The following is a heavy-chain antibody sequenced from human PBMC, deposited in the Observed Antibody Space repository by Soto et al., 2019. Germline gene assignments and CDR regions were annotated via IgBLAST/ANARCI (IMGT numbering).Heavy chain of an antibody. V-gene: IGHV4-30-4*01. J-gene: IGHJ6*02. CDR2: IYHTGNT. Sequence: HVQLHQSGLRLVKPSQTLSLECSVIGGSVNTGDNYWSWVRQSPGRGLEWIGYIYHTGNTFYNPALENRVTMSVDASKNQFSLTLTSVTAAGTAVYFCAREPLDGMDVWGQGTNVTVSS. CDR3: AREPLDGMDV. CDR1: GGSVNTGDNY.